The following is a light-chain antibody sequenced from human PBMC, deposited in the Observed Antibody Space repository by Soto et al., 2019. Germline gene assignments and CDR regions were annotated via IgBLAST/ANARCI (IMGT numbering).Light chain of an antibody. Sequence: EIVLTQSPGTLSSSPGERATLSCRASHSVSSSHLAWYQQKPGQAPRLLIYGASSRATGIPDRFSGSGSGTDFTFTISRLEPEDFSVYFCQQYGDSPMYTFGQGTKLEI. CDR2: GAS. J-gene: IGKJ2*01. V-gene: IGKV3-20*01. CDR3: QQYGDSPMYT. CDR1: HSVSSSH.